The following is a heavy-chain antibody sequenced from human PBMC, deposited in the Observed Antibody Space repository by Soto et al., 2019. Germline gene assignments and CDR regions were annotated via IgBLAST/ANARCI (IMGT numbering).Heavy chain of an antibody. V-gene: IGHV2-5*01. CDR1: GFSLSTSGVG. CDR2: IYWNDDK. Sequence: SGPTLVNPTQTLTLTCTFSGFSLSTSGVGVGWIRQPPGKALEWLALIYWNDDKRYSPSLKSRLTITKDTSKNQVVLTMTNMDPVDTATYYCAHRPHKQTGITIPDDAFDIWGQGTMVTVSS. J-gene: IGHJ3*02. D-gene: IGHD3-9*01. CDR3: AHRPHKQTGITIPDDAFDI.